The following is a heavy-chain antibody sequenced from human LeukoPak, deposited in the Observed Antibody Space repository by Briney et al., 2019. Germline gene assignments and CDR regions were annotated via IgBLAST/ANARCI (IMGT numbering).Heavy chain of an antibody. D-gene: IGHD3-9*01. CDR2: MNPNSGNT. CDR3: ARVPTGYTKTNWFDP. J-gene: IGHJ5*02. V-gene: IGHV1-8*02. Sequence: ASVKVSCKASGGTFSSYAISWVRQATGQGLEWMGWMNPNSGNTGYAQKFQGRVTMTRNTSISTAYMELSSLRSEDTAVYYCARVPTGYTKTNWFDPWGQGTLVTVSS. CDR1: GGTFSSYA.